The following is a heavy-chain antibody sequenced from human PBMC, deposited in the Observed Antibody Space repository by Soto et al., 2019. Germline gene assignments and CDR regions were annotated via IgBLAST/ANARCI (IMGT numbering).Heavy chain of an antibody. V-gene: IGHV4-31*03. D-gene: IGHD3-10*01. CDR2: IYYSGNT. Sequence: QVQLQESGPGLVKPSQTLSLTCTVSGGSISSGDYYWSWIRQHPGKGLEWIGYIYYSGNTYYNPFLKSRVIISVDTSKNQFSLKLSSVTAADKAVYYCAREVRGMVRGIITNYYYYMDVWGKGTTVTVSS. J-gene: IGHJ6*03. CDR1: GGSISSGDYY. CDR3: AREVRGMVRGIITNYYYYMDV.